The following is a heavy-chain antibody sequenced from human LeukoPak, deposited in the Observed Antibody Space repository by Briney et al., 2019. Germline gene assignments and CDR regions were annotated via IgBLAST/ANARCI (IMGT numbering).Heavy chain of an antibody. CDR3: ARAPTLYGSGPVLDY. CDR2: INSDGSST. D-gene: IGHD3-10*01. Sequence: GGSLRLSCAASGFTFSSYWMHWVRQAPGKGLVRVSRINSDGSSTSYADSVKGRFTISRDNAKNTLYLQMNSLRAEDTAVYYCARAPTLYGSGPVLDYWGQGTLVTVSS. CDR1: GFTFSSYW. J-gene: IGHJ4*02. V-gene: IGHV3-74*01.